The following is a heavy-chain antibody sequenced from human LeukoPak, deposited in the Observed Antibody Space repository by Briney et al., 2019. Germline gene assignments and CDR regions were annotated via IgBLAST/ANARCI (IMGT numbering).Heavy chain of an antibody. CDR1: GYTFTGYY. Sequence: ASVKVSCKASGYTFTGYYMHWVRQAPGQGLEWMGRIIPIFGTANYAQKFQGRVTITTDESTSTAYMELSSLRSEDTAVYYCAREREEYYYGSGSYYKDLGYFDYWGQGTLVTVSS. V-gene: IGHV1-69*05. CDR2: IIPIFGTA. D-gene: IGHD3-10*01. J-gene: IGHJ4*02. CDR3: AREREEYYYGSGSYYKDLGYFDY.